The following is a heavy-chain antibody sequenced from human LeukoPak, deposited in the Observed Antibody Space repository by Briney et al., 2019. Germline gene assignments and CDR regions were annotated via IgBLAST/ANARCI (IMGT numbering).Heavy chain of an antibody. D-gene: IGHD1-26*01. CDR2: IYSGGST. CDR3: ARGKGAQAGGFDI. V-gene: IGHV3-53*01. CDR1: GFTVSSNY. Sequence: GGFLRLSCAASGFTVSSNYMSWVRQAPGKGLEWVSVIYSGGSTYHADSVKGRFTISRDNSKNTLYLQMNSLRAEDTAVYYCARGKGAQAGGFDIWGQGTMVTVSS. J-gene: IGHJ3*02.